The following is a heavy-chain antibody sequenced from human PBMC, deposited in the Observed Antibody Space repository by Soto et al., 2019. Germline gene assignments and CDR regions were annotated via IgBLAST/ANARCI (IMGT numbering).Heavy chain of an antibody. D-gene: IGHD5-18*01. V-gene: IGHV1-18*04. J-gene: IGHJ6*02. CDR1: GYSFSTYW. CDR3: ARCIQGDYYYGMDV. Sequence: GESLKISCKGSGYSFSTYWISWVRQAPGQGLEWMGRINADYGNTQYAQKFRGRVTMTTDTSTTTVYMELTNLRSDDTAVYYCARCIQGDYYYGMDVWGQGTTVTVSS. CDR2: INADYGNT.